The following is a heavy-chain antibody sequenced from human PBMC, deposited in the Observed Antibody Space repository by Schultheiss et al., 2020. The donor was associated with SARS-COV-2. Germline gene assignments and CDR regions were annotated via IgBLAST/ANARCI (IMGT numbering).Heavy chain of an antibody. CDR1: GFTFSSYA. V-gene: IGHV3-23*01. J-gene: IGHJ4*02. Sequence: GESLKISCAASGFTFSSYAMSWVRQAPGKGLEWVSSISSSSSYIYYADSVKGRFTISRDNSKNTLYLQMNSLRAEDTAVYYCAKVGYYDSSGYRGGPYFDYWGQGTLVTVSS. CDR2: ISSSSSYI. D-gene: IGHD3-22*01. CDR3: AKVGYYDSSGYRGGPYFDY.